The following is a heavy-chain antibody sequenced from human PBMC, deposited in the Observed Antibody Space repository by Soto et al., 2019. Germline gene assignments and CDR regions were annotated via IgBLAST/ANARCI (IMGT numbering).Heavy chain of an antibody. Sequence: ASVKVSCKASGYTFTSYDINWVRQATGQGLEWMGWMNPNSGNTGYAQKFQGRVTMTRNTSISTAYMELSSLRSEDTAVYHCAREHSSSWRFDYWGQGTLVTVSS. CDR2: MNPNSGNT. CDR1: GYTFTSYD. J-gene: IGHJ4*02. D-gene: IGHD6-13*01. CDR3: AREHSSSWRFDY. V-gene: IGHV1-8*01.